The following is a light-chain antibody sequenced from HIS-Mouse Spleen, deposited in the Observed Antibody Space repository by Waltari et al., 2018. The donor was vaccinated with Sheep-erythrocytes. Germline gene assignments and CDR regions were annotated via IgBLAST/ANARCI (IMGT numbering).Light chain of an antibody. CDR1: QSLLHSNGYNY. Sequence: DIVMTQSPLSLPVTPGEPASISCRSSQSLLHSNGYNYLDWYLQKPGQSPQLLIYLGSNRAYWVPDRFSGSGAGTDCTLKISRVEAEDVGVYYCMQALQTPRTFGQGTKVEIK. CDR3: MQALQTPRT. J-gene: IGKJ1*01. CDR2: LGS. V-gene: IGKV2-28*01.